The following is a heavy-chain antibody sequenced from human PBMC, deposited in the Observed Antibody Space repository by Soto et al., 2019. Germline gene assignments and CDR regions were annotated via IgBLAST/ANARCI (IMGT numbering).Heavy chain of an antibody. Sequence: QVHLVQSGPEVKKPGSSVKVSCRSSGGTFRTYAISWVRQAPGQGREWLGWLLPVFGTPAYGPRFQGRVTSTAVESSSPSYMELTGLRSDDKAVYYCATSESRTGYNQDSYFDYWGQGTLVAVAS. V-gene: IGHV1-69*01. D-gene: IGHD3-9*01. CDR1: GGTFRTYA. CDR3: ATSESRTGYNQDSYFDY. J-gene: IGHJ4*02. CDR2: LLPVFGTP.